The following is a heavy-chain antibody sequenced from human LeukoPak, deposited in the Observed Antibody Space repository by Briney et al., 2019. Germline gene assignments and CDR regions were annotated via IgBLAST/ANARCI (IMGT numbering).Heavy chain of an antibody. J-gene: IGHJ6*03. CDR3: AKLGSGYYYPYYYFYMDV. Sequence: GGSLRLSSEASGFSFSTYWMTWVRQAPGKGLEWVANVKQDGSEKDYVDSVKGRFTISRDNARNSLYLQMNSLRAEDTAVYYCAKLGSGYYYPYYYFYMDVWGKGTTVTVSS. D-gene: IGHD3-22*01. V-gene: IGHV3-7*01. CDR1: GFSFSTYW. CDR2: VKQDGSEK.